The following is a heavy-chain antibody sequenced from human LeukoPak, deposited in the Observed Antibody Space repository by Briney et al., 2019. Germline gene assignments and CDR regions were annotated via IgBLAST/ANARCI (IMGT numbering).Heavy chain of an antibody. CDR1: GGTFSSYA. Sequence: SVKVSCKASGGTFSSYAISWVRQAPGQGLEWTGGIIPIFGTANYAQKFQGRVTITADESTSTAYMELSSLRSEDTAVYYCATIAVAGIHYFDYWGQGTLVTVSS. D-gene: IGHD6-19*01. CDR3: ATIAVAGIHYFDY. J-gene: IGHJ4*02. CDR2: IIPIFGTA. V-gene: IGHV1-69*13.